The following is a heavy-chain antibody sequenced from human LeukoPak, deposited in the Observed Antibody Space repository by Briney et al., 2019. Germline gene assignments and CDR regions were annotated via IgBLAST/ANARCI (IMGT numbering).Heavy chain of an antibody. Sequence: SQTLSLTCAVSGGSISSGGYSWSWIRQPPGKGLEWIGYIYHSGSTYYNPSLKSRVTISVDRSKNQFSLKLSSVTAADTAVYYCAKYRDYELDYWGQGTLVTVSS. V-gene: IGHV4-30-2*01. CDR3: AKYRDYELDY. J-gene: IGHJ4*02. CDR2: IYHSGST. D-gene: IGHD4-17*01. CDR1: GGSISSGGYS.